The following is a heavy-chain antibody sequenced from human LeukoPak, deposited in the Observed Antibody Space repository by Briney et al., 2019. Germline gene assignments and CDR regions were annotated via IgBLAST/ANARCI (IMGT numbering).Heavy chain of an antibody. Sequence: SETLSLTCAVSVGSISGSSYYWGWIRQPPGKGLEWIGSIYYSGSTYYNPSLKSRVTISVDTSKNQFSLKLSSVTAADTAVYYCARAGLGNWFDPWGQGTLVTVSS. CDR1: VGSISGSSYY. D-gene: IGHD3-22*01. V-gene: IGHV4-39*01. CDR3: ARAGLGNWFDP. CDR2: IYYSGST. J-gene: IGHJ5*02.